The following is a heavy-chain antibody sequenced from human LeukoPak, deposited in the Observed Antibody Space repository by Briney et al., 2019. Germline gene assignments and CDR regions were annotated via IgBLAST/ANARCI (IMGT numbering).Heavy chain of an antibody. V-gene: IGHV3-64D*06. Sequence: GGSLRLSCSASGFTFSSYAMHWVRQAPGKGLESFSAISTNGGATYYADSVKGRFTISRDNSKNTLYLQMSSLRAEDTAVYYCVKGMDTTYEGFDYWGQGTLVTVSS. CDR1: GFTFSSYA. CDR3: VKGMDTTYEGFDY. CDR2: ISTNGGAT. D-gene: IGHD5-18*01. J-gene: IGHJ4*02.